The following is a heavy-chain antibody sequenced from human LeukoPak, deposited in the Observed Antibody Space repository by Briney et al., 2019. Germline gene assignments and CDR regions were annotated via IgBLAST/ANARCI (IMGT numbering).Heavy chain of an antibody. V-gene: IGHV4-4*07. Sequence: SETLSLTCTVSGGSISSYYWSWIRQPAGKGLEWIGRIYTSGSTNYNPSLKSRVTMSVDTSKNQFSLKLSSVTAADTAVYYCAREGCSSTSCNIDLWGRGTLVAVSS. CDR1: GGSISSYY. CDR2: IYTSGST. D-gene: IGHD2-2*01. CDR3: AREGCSSTSCNIDL. J-gene: IGHJ2*01.